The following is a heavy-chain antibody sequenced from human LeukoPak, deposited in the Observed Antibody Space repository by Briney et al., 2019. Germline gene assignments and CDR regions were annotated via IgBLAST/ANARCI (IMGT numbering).Heavy chain of an antibody. Sequence: GGSLRLSCAASGFTFGNYWMSWVRQAPGKGLEWVANIKQAGSAKYYVDSVTGRFTISRDNAKNSMYLQMNSLRAEDTAVYYCARWATSFDLWGQGTLVTVSS. J-gene: IGHJ4*02. CDR1: GFTFGNYW. D-gene: IGHD6-6*01. V-gene: IGHV3-7*01. CDR2: IKQAGSAK. CDR3: ARWATSFDL.